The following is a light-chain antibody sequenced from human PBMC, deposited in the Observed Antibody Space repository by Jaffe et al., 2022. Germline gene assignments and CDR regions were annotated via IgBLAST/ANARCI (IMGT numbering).Light chain of an antibody. J-gene: IGLJ2*01. V-gene: IGLV4-69*01. CDR2: LNSDGSH. CDR3: QTWGTGIQNVV. CDR1: SGHSSYA. Sequence: QLVLTQSPSASASLGASVKLTCTLSSGHSSYAIAWHQQQPEKGPRYLMKLNSDGSHSKGDGIPDRFSGSSSGAERYLTISSLQSEDEADYYCQTWGTGIQNVVFGGGTKLTVL.